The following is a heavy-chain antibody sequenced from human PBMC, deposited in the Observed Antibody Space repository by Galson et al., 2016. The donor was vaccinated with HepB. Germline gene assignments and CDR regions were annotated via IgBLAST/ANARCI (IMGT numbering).Heavy chain of an antibody. CDR2: ISYHGSKK. CDR3: ARELGVTTFSDYYHYVMDV. V-gene: IGHV3-30-3*01. D-gene: IGHD4-17*01. CDR1: GFTLSSYA. Sequence: SLRLSCAASGFTLSSYAMHWVRQAPGKGLEWVAIISYHGSKKYYADSVKGRFTISRDNSKNTLYLQMNSLRAEDTAVYYCARELGVTTFSDYYHYVMDVWGQGTTVTVSS. J-gene: IGHJ6*02.